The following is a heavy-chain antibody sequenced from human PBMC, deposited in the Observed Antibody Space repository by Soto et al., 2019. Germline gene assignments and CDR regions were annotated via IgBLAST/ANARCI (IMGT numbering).Heavy chain of an antibody. CDR3: ARGLYDPPDYYYYYYMDV. Sequence: GESLKISCKGSGYSFTSYWISWVRQMPGKGLEWMGRIDPSDSYTNYSPSFQGHVTISADKSISTAYMELSSLRSEDTAVYYCARGLYDPPDYYYYYYMDVWGKGTTVTVSS. V-gene: IGHV5-10-1*01. J-gene: IGHJ6*03. D-gene: IGHD3-3*01. CDR1: GYSFTSYW. CDR2: IDPSDSYT.